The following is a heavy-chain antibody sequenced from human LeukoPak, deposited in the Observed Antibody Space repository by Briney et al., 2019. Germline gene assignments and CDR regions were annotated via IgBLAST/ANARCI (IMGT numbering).Heavy chain of an antibody. CDR2: ISGSGGST. D-gene: IGHD3-9*01. V-gene: IGHV3-23*01. CDR1: GFTFSSYG. J-gene: IGHJ4*02. CDR3: AKDNRGTYYDILTGLDY. Sequence: HTGGSLRLSCAASGFTFSSYGMSWVRQAPGKGLEWVSAISGSGGSTYYADSAKGRFTISRDNSKNTLYLQMNSLRAEDTAVYYCAKDNRGTYYDILTGLDYWGQGTLVTVSS.